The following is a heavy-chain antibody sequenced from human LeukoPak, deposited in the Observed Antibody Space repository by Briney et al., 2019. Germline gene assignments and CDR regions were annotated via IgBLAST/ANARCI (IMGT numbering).Heavy chain of an antibody. J-gene: IGHJ4*02. V-gene: IGHV1-2*02. CDR1: GYTFTGYY. CDR2: INPNGGGT. CDR3: ARDQARYTKRLVGFDY. Sequence: ASVKVSCKASGYTFTGYYMHWVRQAPGQGLEWMGWINPNGGGTNYAQKFQGRVTMTRDTSISTAYMELSRLRSDDTAVYYCARDQARYTKRLVGFDYWGQGTLVTVSS. D-gene: IGHD5-24*01.